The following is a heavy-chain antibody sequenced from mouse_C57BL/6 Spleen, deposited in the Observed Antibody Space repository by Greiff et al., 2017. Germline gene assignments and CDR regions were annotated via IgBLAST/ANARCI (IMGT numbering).Heavy chain of an antibody. CDR2: IYPGDGDT. CDR1: GYAFSSYW. CDR3: ARHPHYDGSSYGGFDY. Sequence: VQLQQSGAELVKPGASVKISCKASGYAFSSYWMNWVKQRPGKGLEWIGQIYPGDGDTNYNGKFKGKATLTADKSSSTAYMQLSSLTSEDSAVYFCARHPHYDGSSYGGFDYWGQGTTLTVSS. D-gene: IGHD1-1*01. V-gene: IGHV1-80*01. J-gene: IGHJ2*01.